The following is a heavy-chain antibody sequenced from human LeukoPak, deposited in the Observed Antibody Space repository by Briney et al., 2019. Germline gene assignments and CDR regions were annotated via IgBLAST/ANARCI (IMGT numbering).Heavy chain of an antibody. CDR2: INPSGGST. J-gene: IGHJ4*02. Sequence: ASVKVSCKASGGTFSSYAISWVRQAPGQGLEWMGIINPSGGSTSYAQKFQGRVTMTRDTSTSTVYMELSSLRSEDTAVYYCARQQYSYGSGFDYWGQGTLVTVSS. D-gene: IGHD5-18*01. CDR1: GGTFSSYA. V-gene: IGHV1-46*01. CDR3: ARQQYSYGSGFDY.